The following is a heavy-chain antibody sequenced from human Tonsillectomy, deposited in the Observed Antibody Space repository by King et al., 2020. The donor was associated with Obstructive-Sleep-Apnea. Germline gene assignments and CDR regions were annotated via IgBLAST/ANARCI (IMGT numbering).Heavy chain of an antibody. CDR1: GFTFSTYA. D-gene: IGHD2-21*02. J-gene: IGHJ3*02. CDR3: VRDCGADCSRAFDI. Sequence: VQLVESGGGVVQPGRSLRLSCAASGFTFSTYAMHWVRQAPGKGLEWVSVISYDGTYEYYTDSVEGRFTISRDNSKKTLSLQLNSLRAKDTAVYYCVRDCGADCSRAFDIWGQGTMVTVSS. CDR2: ISYDGTYE. V-gene: IGHV3-30*04.